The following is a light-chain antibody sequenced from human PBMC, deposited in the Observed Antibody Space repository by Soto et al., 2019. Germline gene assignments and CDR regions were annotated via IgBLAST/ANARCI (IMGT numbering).Light chain of an antibody. V-gene: IGKV1-5*03. CDR3: QHYNNYSPT. CDR2: KAS. J-gene: IGKJ4*01. CDR1: QSISNW. Sequence: DIQMTQSPSTLSASVGDRVTITCRASQSISNWLAWYQQKPGKAPNLLIYKASGLESGVPSRFIGSGYGTEFTLTIRSLQPDDSATYYCQHYNNYSPTVGGGTKVEI.